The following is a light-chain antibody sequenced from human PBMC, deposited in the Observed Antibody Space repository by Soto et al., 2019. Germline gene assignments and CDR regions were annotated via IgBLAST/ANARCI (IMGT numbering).Light chain of an antibody. V-gene: IGKV3-15*01. CDR2: GAS. CDR3: QQYDNWPQT. Sequence: EIVVTQSRATLSGSPGERSTLSCRASQSVSSNLAWYQQKPGQAPRLLIYGASTRATGIPARFSGTGSGTDFTLTVSSLQSEDFAVYYCQQYDNWPQTFGQGTKVDIK. J-gene: IGKJ1*01. CDR1: QSVSSN.